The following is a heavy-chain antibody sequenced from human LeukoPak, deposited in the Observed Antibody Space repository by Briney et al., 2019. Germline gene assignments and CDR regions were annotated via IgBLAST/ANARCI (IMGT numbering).Heavy chain of an antibody. D-gene: IGHD1-1*01. J-gene: IGHJ4*02. V-gene: IGHV4-59*01. Sequence: PSETLSLTCTVSGGSISSYYWSWIRQPPGKGLEWIGYIYYSGSTNYNPSLKSRVTISVDTSKNQFSLKLSSVTAADTAVYYCARENWNDDAIDYWGQGTLVTVSS. CDR1: GGSISSYY. CDR3: ARENWNDDAIDY. CDR2: IYYSGST.